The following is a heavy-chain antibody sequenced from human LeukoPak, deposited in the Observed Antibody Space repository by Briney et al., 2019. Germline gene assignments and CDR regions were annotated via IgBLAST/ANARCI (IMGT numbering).Heavy chain of an antibody. V-gene: IGHV1-46*01. D-gene: IGHD3-22*01. CDR1: GYTFTSYY. Sequence: ASVKVSCKASGYTFTSYYMHWVRQAPGQGLEWMGIINPSGGATKYAQKFQGRVTMTRDTSTSTLYMELSSLSSEDTAVYYCARDLGITMIVNYFDYWGQGTLVTVSS. CDR3: ARDLGITMIVNYFDY. CDR2: INPSGGAT. J-gene: IGHJ4*02.